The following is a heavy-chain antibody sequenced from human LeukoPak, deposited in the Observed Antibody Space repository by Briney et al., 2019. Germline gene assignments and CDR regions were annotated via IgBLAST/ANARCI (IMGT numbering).Heavy chain of an antibody. J-gene: IGHJ4*02. D-gene: IGHD2-21*01. V-gene: IGHV3-23*01. CDR3: AKDKPTGRAKGPFVYY. Sequence: PGGSLRLSCAASGFTFSKFAMYWVRQAPGKGLEWVSAITDSGGSTYYADSVRGRFTISRDNSKNTLYLQMNSLRAEDTAVYYCAKDKPTGRAKGPFVYYWGQGTLVTVSS. CDR1: GFTFSKFA. CDR2: ITDSGGST.